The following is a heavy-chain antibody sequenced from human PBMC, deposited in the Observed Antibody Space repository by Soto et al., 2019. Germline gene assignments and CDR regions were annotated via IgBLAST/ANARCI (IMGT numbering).Heavy chain of an antibody. J-gene: IGHJ4*02. Sequence: QVQLQQWGAGLLKPSETLSLTCAVYGGSFSGYYWSWIRQPPGKGLEWIGEINHSGSTNYNPSLKSRVTISVDTSKNQFSRKLSSVTAADTAVYYCARADAVGATGYWGQGTLVTVSS. CDR2: INHSGST. CDR1: GGSFSGYY. CDR3: ARADAVGATGY. V-gene: IGHV4-34*01. D-gene: IGHD1-26*01.